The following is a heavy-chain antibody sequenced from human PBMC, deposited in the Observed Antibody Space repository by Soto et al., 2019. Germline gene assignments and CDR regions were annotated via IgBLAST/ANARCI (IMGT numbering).Heavy chain of an antibody. Sequence: QVQVQESGPGLVKPSETLSLSCTVSGGSISSYCWGWIRQPPGKGLEWIGYICYSGSTNYNPSLKSRVTVSVGTSKNQFSLKLSSVTAADTAVYYCAGGYYRGYFDYWGQGTLVTVSS. CDR1: GGSISSYC. D-gene: IGHD3-22*01. CDR2: ICYSGST. J-gene: IGHJ4*02. V-gene: IGHV4-59*01. CDR3: AGGYYRGYFDY.